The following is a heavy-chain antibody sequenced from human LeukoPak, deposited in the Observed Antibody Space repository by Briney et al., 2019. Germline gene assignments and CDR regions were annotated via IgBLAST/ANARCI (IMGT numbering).Heavy chain of an antibody. Sequence: SGPALVKPTQTLTLTCTFSGFSLTTDGMCVSWIRQPPGKALEWLARIDWDDGKYYNPSLKTRLTISKDTSKNHVVLTMTNIGPVDTATYYCARIGDYYTSGSLDYWGQGTLVTVSS. CDR3: ARIGDYYTSGSLDY. V-gene: IGHV2-70*11. D-gene: IGHD4-17*01. CDR2: IDWDDGK. J-gene: IGHJ4*02. CDR1: GFSLTTDGMC.